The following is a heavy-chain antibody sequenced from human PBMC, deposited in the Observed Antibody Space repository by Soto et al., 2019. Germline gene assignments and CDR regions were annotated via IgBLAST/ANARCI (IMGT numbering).Heavy chain of an antibody. V-gene: IGHV3-21*01. CDR3: ARVMCGDCSTYYYYSMDV. CDR2: IGTTSSYI. D-gene: IGHD2-21*02. CDR1: GFTFRTYT. Sequence: EVQLVESGGGLVKPGGSLRLSCAASGFTFRTYTMNWVRQAPGKGLEWVSSIGTTSSYIYYADSVRGRFTISRDNARDSLYLQMSSLRAEDTAVYYCARVMCGDCSTYYYYSMDVWGQGTTVTVSS. J-gene: IGHJ6*02.